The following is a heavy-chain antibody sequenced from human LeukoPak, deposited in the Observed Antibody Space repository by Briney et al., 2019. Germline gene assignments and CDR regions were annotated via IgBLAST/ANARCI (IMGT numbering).Heavy chain of an antibody. V-gene: IGHV4-39*07. CDR1: GGSISSSSYY. CDR3: ASTRIITTDYYGMDV. D-gene: IGHD3-22*01. Sequence: SETLSLTCTVSGGSISSSSYYWGWIRQPPGKGLEWIGSIYYSGSTYYNPSLKSRVTISVDTSKNQFSLKLSSVTAADTAVYYCASTRIITTDYYGMDVWGQGTTVTVSS. J-gene: IGHJ6*02. CDR2: IYYSGST.